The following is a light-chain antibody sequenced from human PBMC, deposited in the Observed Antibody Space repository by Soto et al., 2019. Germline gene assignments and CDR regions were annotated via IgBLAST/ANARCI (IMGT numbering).Light chain of an antibody. CDR2: GAS. CDR1: QSVSSSY. J-gene: IGKJ3*01. CDR3: QQYGGSPPFT. V-gene: IGKV3-20*01. Sequence: EIVLTQSPGTLSLSPGERATLSCRASQSVSSSYLAWYQQKPGQAPRLLIYGASSRATGIPDRFSGSGSGTDFTLTLSRLEPEDFAVYYCQQYGGSPPFTFGPGPKVDIK.